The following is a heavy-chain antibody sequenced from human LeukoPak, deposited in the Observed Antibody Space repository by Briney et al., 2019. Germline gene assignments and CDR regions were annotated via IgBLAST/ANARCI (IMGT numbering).Heavy chain of an antibody. J-gene: IGHJ4*02. CDR1: GGSISSSSYY. Sequence: SETLPLTCTVSGGSISSSSYYWGWIRQPPGKGLEWIGSIYYSGSTYYNPSLKSRVTISVDTSKNQFSLKLSSVTAADTAVYYCARRDIVVLDYWGQGTLVTVSS. CDR3: ARRDIVVLDY. CDR2: IYYSGST. D-gene: IGHD2-15*01. V-gene: IGHV4-39*01.